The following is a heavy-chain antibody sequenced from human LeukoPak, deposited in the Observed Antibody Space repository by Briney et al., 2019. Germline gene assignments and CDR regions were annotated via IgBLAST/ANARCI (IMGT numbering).Heavy chain of an antibody. Sequence: PSETLSLTCAVYGGSFSGYYWSWIRQPPGKGLEWIGEINHSGSTNYNPSLKSRVTISVDTSKNQFSLKLSSVTAADTAVYYCARVWFGELTSFDYWGQGTLVTVSS. CDR2: INHSGST. V-gene: IGHV4-34*01. CDR3: ARVWFGELTSFDY. D-gene: IGHD3-10*01. J-gene: IGHJ4*02. CDR1: GGSFSGYY.